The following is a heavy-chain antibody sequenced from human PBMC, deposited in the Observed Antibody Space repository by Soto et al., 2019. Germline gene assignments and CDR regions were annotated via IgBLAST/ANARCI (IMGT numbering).Heavy chain of an antibody. CDR3: ARSQGSSTSLEIFYYYYYGMDV. V-gene: IGHV1-69*01. CDR1: GGTFSSYA. CDR2: IIPISGTA. J-gene: IGHJ6*02. D-gene: IGHD2-2*01. Sequence: QVQLVQSGAEVKKPGSSVKDSCKASGGTFSSYAISWVRHAPGQGLEWMGGIIPISGTANYAQKFQGSVTITADESTSTAFMELSSLRSEDTAVYYCARSQGSSTSLEIFYYYYYGMDVWGQGTTVTVSS.